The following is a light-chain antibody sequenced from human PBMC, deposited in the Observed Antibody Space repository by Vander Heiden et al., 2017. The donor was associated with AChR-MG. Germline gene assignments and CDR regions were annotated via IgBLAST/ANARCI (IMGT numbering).Light chain of an antibody. CDR3: CSYAGSYTLV. CDR2: DVS. Sequence: QSALTQPRSVSGSPGQSVTIACTGTSSDVGGYNYVSCYQQHPGKAPNLLIYDVSNRPSGVPDRFSGSKSGNTASLTISGLQAEDEADYYCCSYAGSYTLVFGGGTKLTVL. J-gene: IGLJ3*02. CDR1: SSDVGGYNY. V-gene: IGLV2-11*01.